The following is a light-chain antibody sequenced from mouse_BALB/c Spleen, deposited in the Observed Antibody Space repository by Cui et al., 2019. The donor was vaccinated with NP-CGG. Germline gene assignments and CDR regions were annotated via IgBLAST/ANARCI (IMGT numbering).Light chain of an antibody. Sequence: QAVVTRESALTTSPGETVTLTCRSSTGAVTTSNYANWVQEKPDHLFTGLIGGTNNRVPGVPARFSGSLIGDKAALTITGAQTEDEAIYFCALWYSNHWMFGGGTKLTVL. V-gene: IGLV1*01. CDR1: TGAVTTSNY. CDR3: ALWYSNHWM. CDR2: GTN. J-gene: IGLJ1*01.